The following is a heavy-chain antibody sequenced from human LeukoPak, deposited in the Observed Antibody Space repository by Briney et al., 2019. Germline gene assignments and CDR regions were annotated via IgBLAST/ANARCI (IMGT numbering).Heavy chain of an antibody. CDR1: GYTLTELS. J-gene: IGHJ6*02. CDR2: IIPIFGTA. Sequence: GASVKVSCKVSGYTLTELSMHWVRQAPGQGLEWMGGIIPIFGTANYAQKFQGRVTITADESTSTAYMELSSLRSEDTAVYYCATTSTGCSSTSCYLTRYYGMDVWGQGTTVTVSS. CDR3: ATTSTGCSSTSCYLTRYYGMDV. V-gene: IGHV1-69*13. D-gene: IGHD2-2*01.